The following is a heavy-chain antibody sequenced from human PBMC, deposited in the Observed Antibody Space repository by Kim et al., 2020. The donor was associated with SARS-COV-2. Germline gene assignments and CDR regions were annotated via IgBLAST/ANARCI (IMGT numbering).Heavy chain of an antibody. CDR3: SRDVCSSYSYYMDV. D-gene: IGHD6-6*01. V-gene: IGHV3-53*01. Sequence: GGSLRLSCAASGFTVSSNYMSWVRQAPGKGLEWVSVIYSCGSTYYADSLKGRFTLSRDTSKNTLSLQMNSLRAEDTAVYYCSRDVCSSYSYYMDVWGNGT. CDR2: IYSCGST. CDR1: GFTVSSNY. J-gene: IGHJ6*03.